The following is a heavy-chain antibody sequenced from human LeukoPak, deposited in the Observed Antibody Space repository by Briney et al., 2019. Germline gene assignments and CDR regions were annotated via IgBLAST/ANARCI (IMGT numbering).Heavy chain of an antibody. J-gene: IGHJ3*02. CDR2: IYYSGST. CDR3: ARDSGSQGGAFDI. V-gene: IGHV4-30-4*01. CDR1: GGSISSGDCY. Sequence: SETLSPTCTVSGGSISSGDCYWSWIRQPPGKGLEWIGYIYYSGSTYYNPSLKSRVTISVDTSKNQFSLKLSSVTAADTAVYYCARDSGSQGGAFDIWGQGTMVTVSS. D-gene: IGHD1-26*01.